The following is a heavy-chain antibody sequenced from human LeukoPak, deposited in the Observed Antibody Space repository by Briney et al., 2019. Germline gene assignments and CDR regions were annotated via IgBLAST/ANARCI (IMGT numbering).Heavy chain of an antibody. D-gene: IGHD3-22*01. CDR2: IRTKPDNYAA. CDR3: SRFDLDYDDSRYASDGLDI. J-gene: IGHJ6*02. Sequence: GGSLKLSCAASGFTFSGSAVHWVRQASGKGLEWLGRIRTKPDNYAAAYAASVKGRFTISRADSKNWAYLQMDSLKTDDTAVYYCSRFDLDYDDSRYASDGLDIWGQGPTVIVSS. CDR1: GFTFSGSA. V-gene: IGHV3-73*01.